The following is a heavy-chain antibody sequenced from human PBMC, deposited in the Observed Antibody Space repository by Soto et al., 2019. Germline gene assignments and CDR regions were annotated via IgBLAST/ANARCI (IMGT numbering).Heavy chain of an antibody. CDR2: FDPEDGET. J-gene: IGHJ6*03. V-gene: IGHV1-24*01. CDR1: GYTLTELS. D-gene: IGHD3-22*01. Sequence: ASVKVSCKVSGYTLTELSMHWVRQAPGKGLEWMGGFDPEDGETIYAQKFQGRVTMTEDTSTDTAYMELSSLRSEDTAVYYCATSLYLYDSSGYYYYYYMDVWGKGTTVTVSS. CDR3: ATSLYLYDSSGYYYYYYMDV.